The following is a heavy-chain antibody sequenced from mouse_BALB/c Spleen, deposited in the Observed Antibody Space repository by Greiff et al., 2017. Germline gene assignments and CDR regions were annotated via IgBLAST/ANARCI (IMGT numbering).Heavy chain of an antibody. J-gene: IGHJ3*01. V-gene: IGHV1-54*01. CDR3: AAKYYDSSWFAY. Sequence: ESGAELVRPGTSVKVSCKASGYAFTNYLIEWVKQRPGQGLEWIGVINPGSGGTNYNEKFKGKATLTADKSSSTAYMQLSSLTSDDSAVYFCAAKYYDSSWFAYWGQGTLVTVSA. D-gene: IGHD2-4*01. CDR2: INPGSGGT. CDR1: GYAFTNYL.